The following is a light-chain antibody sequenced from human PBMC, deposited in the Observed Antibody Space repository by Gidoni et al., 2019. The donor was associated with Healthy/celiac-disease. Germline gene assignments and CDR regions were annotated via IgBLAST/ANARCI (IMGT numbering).Light chain of an antibody. CDR1: SGHSSYA. V-gene: IGLV4-69*01. CDR3: QTWGTGIHWV. Sequence: QLVLTQSPSASASLDAPGKLTCTLSSGHSSYAIAWHQQQPEKGPRYLMKLNSDGSHSKGDGIPDRFSGSSSGAERYLTISSLQSEDEADYYCQTWGTGIHWVFGGGTKLTVL. CDR2: LNSDGSH. J-gene: IGLJ3*02.